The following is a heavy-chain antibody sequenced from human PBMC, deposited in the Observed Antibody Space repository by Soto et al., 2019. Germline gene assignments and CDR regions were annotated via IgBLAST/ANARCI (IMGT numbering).Heavy chain of an antibody. J-gene: IGHJ4*02. D-gene: IGHD6-19*01. Sequence: QVQLVESGGGVVQPGRSLRLSCAASGFTFSSYAMHWVRQAPGKGLEWVAVISYDGSNKYYADSVKGRFTISRDNSKNTLYLQMNSLRAEDTAVYYCAREESSGWYGDYWGQGTLVTVSS. CDR2: ISYDGSNK. CDR3: AREESSGWYGDY. CDR1: GFTFSSYA. V-gene: IGHV3-30-3*01.